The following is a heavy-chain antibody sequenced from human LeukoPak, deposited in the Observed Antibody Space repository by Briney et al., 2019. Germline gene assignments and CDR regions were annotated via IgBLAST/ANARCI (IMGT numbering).Heavy chain of an antibody. Sequence: PSETLSLTCTVSGGSISSYYWGWIRQPPGKGPEWIASIDYSGRTFYNPSLMSRVTISVDTSNNEFSLNLTSVTAADTAVYYCATEFYDFLSGESWFDPWGQGALVTVS. CDR2: IDYSGRT. CDR1: GGSISSYY. CDR3: ATEFYDFLSGESWFDP. V-gene: IGHV4-39*07. D-gene: IGHD3-9*01. J-gene: IGHJ5*02.